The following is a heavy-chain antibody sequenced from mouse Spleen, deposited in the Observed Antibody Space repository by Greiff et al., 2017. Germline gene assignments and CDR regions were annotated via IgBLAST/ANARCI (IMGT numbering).Heavy chain of an antibody. CDR2: GQGLEWIG. CDR3: SEEAAVYDGAWGDAAGCAY. Sequence: VQLKESGPELARPWASVKISCQASYTFSRRVHFAIRDPNYWMQWVKQRPGQGLEWIGAIYPGNGDTSSNQKFKGKATLPADNSSSTAYMQLSPRASEEAAVYDGAWGDAAGCAYWGQGTLVTVSA. D-gene: IGHD3-3*01. CDR1: YTFS. V-gene: IGHV1-87*01. J-gene: IGHJ3*01.